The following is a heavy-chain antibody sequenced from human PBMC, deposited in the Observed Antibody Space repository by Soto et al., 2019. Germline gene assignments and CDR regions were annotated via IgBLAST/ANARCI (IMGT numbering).Heavy chain of an antibody. J-gene: IGHJ2*01. CDR3: ARPLWRDDYNWGYFDL. CDR2: ISYDGSNK. V-gene: IGHV3-30-3*01. CDR1: GFTFSSYA. Sequence: QVQLVESGGGVVQPGRSLXLSCAASGFTFSSYAMHWVRQAPGKGLEWVAVISYDGSNKYYADSVKGRFTISRDNSKNTLYLQMNSLRTEDTAVYYCARPLWRDDYNWGYFDLWGRGTLVTVSS. D-gene: IGHD4-4*01.